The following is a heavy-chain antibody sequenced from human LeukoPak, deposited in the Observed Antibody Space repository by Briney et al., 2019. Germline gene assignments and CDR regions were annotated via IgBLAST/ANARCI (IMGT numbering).Heavy chain of an antibody. CDR1: GFTVSSNY. V-gene: IGHV3-53*01. CDR3: ARMCYDSGNAFGI. J-gene: IGHJ3*02. D-gene: IGHD3-22*01. Sequence: GGSLRLSCAASGFTVSSNYMSWVRQAPGKGLEWVSVIYSGGSTYYADSVKGRFTISRDNSKNTLYLQMNSLRAEDTAVYYCARMCYDSGNAFGIWGQGTMVTVSS. CDR2: IYSGGST.